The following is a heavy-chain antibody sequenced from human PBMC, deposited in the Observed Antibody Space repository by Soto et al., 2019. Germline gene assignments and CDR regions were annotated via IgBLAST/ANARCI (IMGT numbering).Heavy chain of an antibody. J-gene: IGHJ3*02. CDR3: ARCGGGDSSGSYNAFDI. Sequence: SVKVSCKASGGTFSSYAISWVRQAPGQGLEWMGGIIPIFGTANYAQKFQGRVPITADESTSTAYMELSSLRSEDTAVYYCARCGGGDSSGSYNAFDIWGQGTMVTVSS. D-gene: IGHD3-22*01. V-gene: IGHV1-69*13. CDR2: IIPIFGTA. CDR1: GGTFSSYA.